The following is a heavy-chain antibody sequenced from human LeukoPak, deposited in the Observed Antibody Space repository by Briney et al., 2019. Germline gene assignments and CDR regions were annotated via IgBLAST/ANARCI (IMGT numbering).Heavy chain of an antibody. J-gene: IGHJ3*02. CDR3: VRHLSAGRPAFDI. V-gene: IGHV4-59*08. D-gene: IGHD2-15*01. Sequence: SETLSLTCTVSGGSINSYYWSWIRQPPGKGLEWIGYIYYSGSTNYNPSLKSRVTISVDTSNNKFSLKLTSLTAADMAVYYCVRHLSAGRPAFDIWGQGTMVTVSS. CDR2: IYYSGST. CDR1: GGSINSYY.